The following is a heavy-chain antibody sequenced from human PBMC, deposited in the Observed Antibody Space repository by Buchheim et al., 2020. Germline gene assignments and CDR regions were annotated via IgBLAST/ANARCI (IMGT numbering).Heavy chain of an antibody. Sequence: EVQLVESGGGLVQPGGSLRLSCAASGFTFSSYSMNWVRQAPGKGLERVSYISSSSSTIYYADSVKGRFTISRDNANNSLYLQMNSLRAEDTAVYYCARDGVHGYSSGGRRAYGMDVWGQGTT. CDR2: ISSSSSTI. V-gene: IGHV3-48*01. J-gene: IGHJ6*02. D-gene: IGHD6-19*01. CDR3: ARDGVHGYSSGGRRAYGMDV. CDR1: GFTFSSYS.